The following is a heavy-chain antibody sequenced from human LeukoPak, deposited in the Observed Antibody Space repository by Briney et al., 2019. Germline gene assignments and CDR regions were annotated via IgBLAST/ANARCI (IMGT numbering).Heavy chain of an antibody. Sequence: TSETLSLTYTVSGGSISSSSYYWGWIRQPPGKGLEWIGSIYYSGSTYYNPSLKSRVTISVDTSKNQFSLKLSSVTAADTAVYYCARLTGCSSTSCYSVDYWGQGTLVTVSS. J-gene: IGHJ4*02. D-gene: IGHD2-2*02. V-gene: IGHV4-39*01. CDR1: GGSISSSSYY. CDR2: IYYSGST. CDR3: ARLTGCSSTSCYSVDY.